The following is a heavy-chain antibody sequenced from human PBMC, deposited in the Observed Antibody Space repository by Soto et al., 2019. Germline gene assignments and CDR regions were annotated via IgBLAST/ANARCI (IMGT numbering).Heavy chain of an antibody. CDR2: MNPNSGNT. Sequence: ASVKVSCKASGYTFTSYDINWVRQATGQGLEWMGWMNPNSGNTGYAQKFQGRVTMTRNTSISTAYMELSSLRSEDTAVYYCARDVTIVGVVSRQEHYGMDVWGQGTTVTVSS. CDR3: ARDVTIVGVVSRQEHYGMDV. D-gene: IGHD3-3*01. CDR1: GYTFTSYD. J-gene: IGHJ6*02. V-gene: IGHV1-8*01.